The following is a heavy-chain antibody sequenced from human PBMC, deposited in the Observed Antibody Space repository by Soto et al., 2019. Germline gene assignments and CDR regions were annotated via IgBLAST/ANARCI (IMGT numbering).Heavy chain of an antibody. CDR2: ISYDGSNK. CDR3: AKDRDYYDSSGYGENWYFDL. D-gene: IGHD3-22*01. CDR1: GFTFSSYG. Sequence: QVQLVESGGGVVQPGRSLRLSCAASGFTFSSYGMHWVRQAPGKGLEWVAVISYDGSNKYYADSVKGRFTISRDNSKNTLYLQMNSLRAEDTAVYYCAKDRDYYDSSGYGENWYFDLWGRGTLAPVSS. V-gene: IGHV3-30*18. J-gene: IGHJ2*01.